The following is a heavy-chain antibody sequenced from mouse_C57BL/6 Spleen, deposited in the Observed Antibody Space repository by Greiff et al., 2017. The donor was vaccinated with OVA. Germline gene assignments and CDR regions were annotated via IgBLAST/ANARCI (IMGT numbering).Heavy chain of an antibody. Sequence: ESGPGLVKPSQSLSLTCSVTGYSITSGYYWNWIRQFPGNKLEWMGYISYDGSNNYNPSLKNRISITRDTSKNQFFLKLNSVTTEDTATYYCAGGWDGFDYWGQGTTLTVSS. D-gene: IGHD4-1*01. V-gene: IGHV3-6*01. CDR1: GYSITSGYY. CDR2: ISYDGSN. J-gene: IGHJ2*01. CDR3: AGGWDGFDY.